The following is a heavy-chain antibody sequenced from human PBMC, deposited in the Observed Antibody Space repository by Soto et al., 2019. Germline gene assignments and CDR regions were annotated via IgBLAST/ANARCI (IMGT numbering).Heavy chain of an antibody. V-gene: IGHV4-34*01. Sequence: SETLSLTCAVYGGSFSGYYWSWIRQPPGKGLEWIGEINHSGSTNYNPSLKSRVTISVDTSKNQFSLKLSSVTAADTAVYYCARDMTTVTFDYWGQGTLVTVS. CDR1: GGSFSGYY. J-gene: IGHJ4*02. D-gene: IGHD4-17*01. CDR2: INHSGST. CDR3: ARDMTTVTFDY.